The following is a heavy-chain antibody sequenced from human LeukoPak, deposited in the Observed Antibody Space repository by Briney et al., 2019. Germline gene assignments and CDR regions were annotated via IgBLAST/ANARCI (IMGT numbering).Heavy chain of an antibody. CDR2: LYSDGST. CDR3: ARMLAVAGTVGGDYFDS. V-gene: IGHV3-66*01. CDR1: EFTVSSHY. D-gene: IGHD6-19*01. Sequence: PGGSLRLSCAASEFTVSSHYMSWVRQAPGKGLEWVSVLYSDGSTYYADSVKDRFTISRDNSKNTLYLQMNSLRAEDTAVYYCARMLAVAGTVGGDYFDSWGQGTLVTVSS. J-gene: IGHJ4*02.